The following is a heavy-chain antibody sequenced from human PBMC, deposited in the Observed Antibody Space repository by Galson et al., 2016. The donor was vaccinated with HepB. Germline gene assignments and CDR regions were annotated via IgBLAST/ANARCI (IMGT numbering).Heavy chain of an antibody. CDR2: ISPRGGST. J-gene: IGHJ6*02. V-gene: IGHV1-46*01. CDR1: GYTFTTYY. Sequence: SVKVSCKASGYTFTTYYMHWVRQAPGQGLEWMGIISPRGGSTSYAQKFQGRVTMTRDTSPSTVYMELSSLRIDDTAVYYCARDNYGRGTSWLNYYSYGMDVWGQGTTVTVS. CDR3: ARDNYGRGTSWLNYYSYGMDV. D-gene: IGHD6-13*01.